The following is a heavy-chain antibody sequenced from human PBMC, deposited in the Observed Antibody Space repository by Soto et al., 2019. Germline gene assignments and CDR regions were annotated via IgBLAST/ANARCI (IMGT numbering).Heavy chain of an antibody. J-gene: IGHJ5*02. CDR3: ARLYSSGWYSWFDP. CDR2: VTYSGST. CDR1: GTSVTTYY. D-gene: IGHD6-19*01. V-gene: IGHV4-59*02. Sequence: PSETLSLTCTVSGTSVTTYYWSWIRQPPGKGLEWVGYVTYSGSTNYNPALKSRVSISLDTPKNQFSLKLSSVTAADTAVYYCARLYSSGWYSWFDPWGQGTLVTVSS.